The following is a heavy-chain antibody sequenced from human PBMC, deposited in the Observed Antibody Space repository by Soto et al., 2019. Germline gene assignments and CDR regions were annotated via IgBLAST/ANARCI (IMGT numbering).Heavy chain of an antibody. CDR1: RGSIGTTNW. D-gene: IGHD6-6*01. Sequence: PETLFLTCAVSRGSIGTTNWWSWVRQTPGKGLEWIGEIFHSGNTYYNPSLASRVTISVDTSKNQFSLNLRSVTAADTAVYYCARRPWGMDVWGQGTTVTVSS. V-gene: IGHV4-4*03. CDR2: IFHSGNT. J-gene: IGHJ6*02. CDR3: ARRPWGMDV.